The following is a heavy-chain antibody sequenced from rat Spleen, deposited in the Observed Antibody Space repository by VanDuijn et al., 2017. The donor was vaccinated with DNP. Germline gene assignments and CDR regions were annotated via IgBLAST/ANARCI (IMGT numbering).Heavy chain of an antibody. V-gene: IGHV5S23*01. D-gene: IGHD1-12*02. CDR2: ISHSDGTT. CDR3: VSPAYYAGSYPFF. Sequence: EVHLVESGGGLVQPGRSLKLSCVASGFSFRNYYMAWVRQTPNRGLEWVAMISHSDGTTYYPDSVKGRFTISRDNAKSTLYLQMNSLRSEDMATYYCVSPAYYAGSYPFFWGPGTMVTVSS. J-gene: IGHJ1*01. CDR1: GFSFRNYY.